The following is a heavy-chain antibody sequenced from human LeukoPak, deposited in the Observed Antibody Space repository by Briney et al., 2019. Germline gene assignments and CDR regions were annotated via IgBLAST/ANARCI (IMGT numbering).Heavy chain of an antibody. CDR3: ARAYCSGGSCYRENWFDH. CDR2: IYPGDSDT. Sequence: GESLKISCKGSGYSFTSYWIGWVRQMPGKGLEWMGIIYPGDSDTSYSPSFQGQVTISADKSISTAYLHWSSLKASDTAMYYCARAYCSGGSCYRENWFDHWGQGTLVTVSS. D-gene: IGHD2-15*01. J-gene: IGHJ5*02. V-gene: IGHV5-51*01. CDR1: GYSFTSYW.